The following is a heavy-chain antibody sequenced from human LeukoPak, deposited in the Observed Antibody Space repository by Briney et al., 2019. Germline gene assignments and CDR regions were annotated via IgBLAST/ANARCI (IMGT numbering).Heavy chain of an antibody. Sequence: GGSLRLSCAASGFTVSSNYMSWARQAPGKGLEWVSVIYSGGSTYYADSVKGRFTISRDNSKNTLYLQMNSLRAEDTAVYYCARVGVVPAALYYFDYWGQGTLVTVSS. D-gene: IGHD2-2*01. V-gene: IGHV3-53*01. CDR1: GFTVSSNY. J-gene: IGHJ4*02. CDR3: ARVGVVPAALYYFDY. CDR2: IYSGGST.